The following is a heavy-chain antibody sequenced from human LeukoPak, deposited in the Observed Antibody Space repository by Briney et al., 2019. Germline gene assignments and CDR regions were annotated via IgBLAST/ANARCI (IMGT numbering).Heavy chain of an antibody. CDR1: GFTFDDYA. J-gene: IGHJ4*02. D-gene: IGHD6-13*01. V-gene: IGHV3-9*01. CDR2: ISWNSGNI. CDR3: AKGYSSSWYVFDY. Sequence: GGSLRLSYAPSGFTFDDYAMHWVRQAPGRGLEGVSGISWNSGNIGYADSVKGRFTISRDNAKNSLYLQMNSRRAEDTALYYCAKGYSSSWYVFDYWGQGTLVTVSS.